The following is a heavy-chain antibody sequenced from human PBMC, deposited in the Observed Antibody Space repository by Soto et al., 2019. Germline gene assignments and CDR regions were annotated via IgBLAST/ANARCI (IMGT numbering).Heavy chain of an antibody. CDR2: INTGNGNT. J-gene: IGHJ5*02. CDR1: GYTFTNYA. Sequence: ASVKVSCKASGYTFTNYAIHWVRQDPGQRLEWMGWINTGNGNTRYSQKFQGRITLTRDTTASTVYMELSSLRSEDTAVYYCARDSGSPWGPGTLVTVSS. D-gene: IGHD3-10*01. CDR3: ARDSGSP. V-gene: IGHV1-3*04.